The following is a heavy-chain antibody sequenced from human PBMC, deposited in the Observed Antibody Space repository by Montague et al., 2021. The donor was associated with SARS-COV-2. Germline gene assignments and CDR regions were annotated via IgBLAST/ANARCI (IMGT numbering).Heavy chain of an antibody. CDR3: ARLRDGVVPSPILGVGPYYSYYYMDV. CDR1: GGSFSRYY. J-gene: IGHJ6*03. D-gene: IGHD3-10*01. CDR2: ISQSGNT. Sequence: SETLSLTCAVYGGSFSRYYWSWIRQPPGKELEWIGEISQSGNTKYNPSLQSRVSISLDTSRNQFSLKLTSVAAADTAVYYCARLRDGVVPSPILGVGPYYSYYYMDVWGRGTTVTVSS. V-gene: IGHV4-34*01.